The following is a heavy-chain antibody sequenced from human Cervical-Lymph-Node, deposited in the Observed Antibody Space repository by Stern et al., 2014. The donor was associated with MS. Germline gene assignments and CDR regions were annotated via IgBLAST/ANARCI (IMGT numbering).Heavy chain of an antibody. V-gene: IGHV1-18*04. Sequence: QMQLVQSGAEVKKPGASVKVSCKASGYTFTSYGISWVRQAPGQGLEWMGWISAYNGNTNYAQKLQGRVTMTTDTSTSTAYMELRSLRSDDTAVYYCARVTDYYDSSGYNIDYWGQGTLVTVSS. CDR2: ISAYNGNT. CDR3: ARVTDYYDSSGYNIDY. CDR1: GYTFTSYG. J-gene: IGHJ4*02. D-gene: IGHD3-22*01.